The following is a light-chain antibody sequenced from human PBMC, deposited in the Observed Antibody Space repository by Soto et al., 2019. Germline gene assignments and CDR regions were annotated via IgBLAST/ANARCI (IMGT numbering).Light chain of an antibody. J-gene: IGKJ4*01. CDR3: QQRPNWPLT. V-gene: IGKV3-11*01. CDR2: DAS. Sequence: EIVLTQSPATLSLSPGEGATLSCRASQSISRHLAWYQQKPGQAPRLLMSDASKRATGIPARFSGSGSGTDFTLTISSLAPEEFAVYYCQQRPNWPLTFGGGTKVEIK. CDR1: QSISRH.